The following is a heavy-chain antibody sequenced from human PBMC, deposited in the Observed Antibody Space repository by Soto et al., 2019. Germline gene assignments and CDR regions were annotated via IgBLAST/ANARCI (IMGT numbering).Heavy chain of an antibody. D-gene: IGHD2-2*01. V-gene: IGHV1-69*01. CDR1: GGTFISYA. CDR2: IIPIFGTA. J-gene: IGHJ6*02. CDR3: ARDQGPAATTGDRYYGMDV. Sequence: QVQLVQSGAEVKKPGSSVKVSCKASGGTFISYAISWVRQAPGQGLEWMGGIIPIFGTANYAQKFQGRVTITADESTSTAYMELSSLRSEDTAVYYCARDQGPAATTGDRYYGMDVWGQGTTVTVSS.